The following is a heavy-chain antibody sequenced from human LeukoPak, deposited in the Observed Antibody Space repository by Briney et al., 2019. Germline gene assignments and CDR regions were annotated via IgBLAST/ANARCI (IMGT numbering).Heavy chain of an antibody. J-gene: IGHJ4*02. Sequence: SETLSLTCTVSGGSISSYYWSWIRQPPGKGLEWIGYISYSGNTNYNPSLKSRVTMSVDTSKNQFSLKLSSVTAADTAVYYCAKDEGYSSSLSRGGQGTLVTVSS. V-gene: IGHV4-59*12. CDR1: GGSISSYY. CDR2: ISYSGNT. D-gene: IGHD6-13*01. CDR3: AKDEGYSSSLSR.